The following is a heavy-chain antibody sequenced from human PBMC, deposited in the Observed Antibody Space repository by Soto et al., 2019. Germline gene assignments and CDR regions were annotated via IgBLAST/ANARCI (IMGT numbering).Heavy chain of an antibody. Sequence: ASVKVSCKASGYTFTSYYMHWVRQAPGQGLEWMGIINPSGGSTSYAQKFQGRVTMTRDTSTSTVYMELSSLRSEDTAVYYCARDRLETRDYYDSSEKRDAFDIWGQGTMVTVS. D-gene: IGHD3-22*01. J-gene: IGHJ3*02. CDR1: GYTFTSYY. V-gene: IGHV1-46*01. CDR3: ARDRLETRDYYDSSEKRDAFDI. CDR2: INPSGGST.